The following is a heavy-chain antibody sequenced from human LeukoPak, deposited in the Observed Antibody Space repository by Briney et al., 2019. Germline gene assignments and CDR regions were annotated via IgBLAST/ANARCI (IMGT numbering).Heavy chain of an antibody. CDR3: ARAARGSSSFDY. CDR2: IIPIFGTA. D-gene: IGHD6-13*01. V-gene: IGHV1-69*05. J-gene: IGHJ4*02. CDR1: GGTFSSYA. Sequence: GASVKVSCKASGGTFSSYAISWVRQAPGQGLEWMGRIIPIFGTANYAQKFQGRVTIITDESTSTAYMELSSLRSEDTAVYYCARAARGSSSFDYWGQGTLVTVSS.